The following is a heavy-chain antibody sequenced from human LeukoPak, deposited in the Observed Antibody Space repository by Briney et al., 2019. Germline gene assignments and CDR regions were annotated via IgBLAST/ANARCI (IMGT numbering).Heavy chain of an antibody. J-gene: IGHJ4*02. CDR2: IIPIFGTA. CDR3: ASGYCSGGSCYSADY. Sequence: SVKVSCKASGGTFSSYAISWVRQAPGQGLEWMGGIIPIFGTANYAQKFQGRVTITADESTSTAYMELSSLRSKDTAVYYCASGYCSGGSCYSADYWGQGTLVTVSS. V-gene: IGHV1-69*13. D-gene: IGHD2-15*01. CDR1: GGTFSSYA.